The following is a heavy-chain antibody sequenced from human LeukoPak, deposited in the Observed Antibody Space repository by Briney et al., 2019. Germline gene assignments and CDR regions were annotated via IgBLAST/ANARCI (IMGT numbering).Heavy chain of an antibody. J-gene: IGHJ6*02. CDR1: GDTFTSYA. V-gene: IGHV1-3*04. CDR3: ASTDSSGWYRVSPQYYYYWMDV. Sequence: ASVKVSCKASGDTFTSYALHWVRQAPAQRLECMGWINTRNGNTKYSQKFQSTVTITRDTSASTAYMELSSQRTEDTAVYYCASTDSSGWYRVSPQYYYYWMDVWGQGTTVTVSS. CDR2: INTRNGNT. D-gene: IGHD6-13*01.